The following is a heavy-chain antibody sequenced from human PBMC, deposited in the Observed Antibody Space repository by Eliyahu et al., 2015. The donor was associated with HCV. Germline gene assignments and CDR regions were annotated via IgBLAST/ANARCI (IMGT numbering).Heavy chain of an antibody. CDR2: INHSWKP. Sequence: QVQLQQWGAGLLKPSETLSLTCAVYGGSFSGYYWSWIRQPPGKGLEWIGEINHSWKPHYNTSLKSRVTISVDTSKNQFSLKLSSVTAADTAVYYCAGMHNSDYSSGCVLCFDYWGQGTLVTVSS. D-gene: IGHD6-19*01. V-gene: IGHV4-34*01. J-gene: IGHJ4*02. CDR3: AGMHNSDYSSGCVLCFDY. CDR1: GGSFSGYY.